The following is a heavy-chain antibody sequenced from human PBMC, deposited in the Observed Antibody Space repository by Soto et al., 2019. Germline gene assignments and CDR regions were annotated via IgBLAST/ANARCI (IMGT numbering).Heavy chain of an antibody. V-gene: IGHV1-2*02. D-gene: IGHD6-13*01. Sequence: ASVKVSCKASGYTFTGYYMHWVRQAPGQGLEWMGWINPNSGGTNYAQKFQGRVTMTRDTSISTAYMELSRLRSDDTAVYYCARSPRYSSSWYSLNHYYYGMDVWGQGTTVTV. CDR2: INPNSGGT. J-gene: IGHJ6*02. CDR3: ARSPRYSSSWYSLNHYYYGMDV. CDR1: GYTFTGYY.